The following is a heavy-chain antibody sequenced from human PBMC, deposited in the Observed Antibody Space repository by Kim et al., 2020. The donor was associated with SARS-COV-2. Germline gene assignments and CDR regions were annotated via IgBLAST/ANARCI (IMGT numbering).Heavy chain of an antibody. CDR1: GGSINNVGYS. J-gene: IGHJ6*02. Sequence: SETLSLTCAVSGGSINNVGYSWSWIRQLPGMGLEWIGYIYDSGTTYSSSSLKSRVTISLDRSRTQFFLNMNSVTAADTAFYYCARGSYASGVDVWGQRT. CDR2: IYDSGTT. CDR3: ARGSYASGVDV. V-gene: IGHV4-30-2*01. D-gene: IGHD3-16*01.